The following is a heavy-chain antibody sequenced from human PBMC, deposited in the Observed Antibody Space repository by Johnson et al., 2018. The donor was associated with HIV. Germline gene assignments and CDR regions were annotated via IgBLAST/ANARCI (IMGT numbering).Heavy chain of an antibody. CDR1: GFTFSDYY. Sequence: QVQLVESRGVLVQPGGSLRLSCAASGFTFSDYYMSWIRQAPGKGLEWVSYISSSGSTIYYADSVKGRFTISRANAKNSLYLQMNSLRAEYTAVYYCARDCHGDFTCTLDAFDIWGQGTMVIVSS. D-gene: IGHD4-17*01. CDR3: ARDCHGDFTCTLDAFDI. J-gene: IGHJ3*02. V-gene: IGHV3-11*04. CDR2: ISSSGSTI.